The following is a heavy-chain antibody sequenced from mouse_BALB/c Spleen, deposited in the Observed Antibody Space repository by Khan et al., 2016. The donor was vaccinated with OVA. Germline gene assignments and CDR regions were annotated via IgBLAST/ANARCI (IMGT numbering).Heavy chain of an antibody. CDR3: VRSGAYYRYDGYFDV. V-gene: IGHV1-4*01. D-gene: IGHD2-14*01. CDR2: INPSNGYT. J-gene: IGHJ1*01. Sequence: QVRLQQSGAELARPGASVKMSCKASGYTFTSYTMHWVKQRPGQGLEWIGYINPSNGYTNYNQKFKDKATLTADKSSSTAYMQLSSLTSEDAAVYNGVRSGAYYRYDGYFDVWGAGTTVTVSS. CDR1: GYTFTSYT.